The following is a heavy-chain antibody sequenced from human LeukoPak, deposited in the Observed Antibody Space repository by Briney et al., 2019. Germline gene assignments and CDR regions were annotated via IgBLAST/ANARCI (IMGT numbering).Heavy chain of an antibody. Sequence: GESLKISCKGSGYSFTSYWIGWVRQMPGKGLEWMGIIYPGDSDTRYSPSLQGQVTISADKSISTAYLQWSSLKASDTAMYYCARGDYGSGSYFIDAFDIWGQGTMVTVSS. CDR2: IYPGDSDT. D-gene: IGHD3-10*01. J-gene: IGHJ3*02. CDR3: ARGDYGSGSYFIDAFDI. V-gene: IGHV5-51*01. CDR1: GYSFTSYW.